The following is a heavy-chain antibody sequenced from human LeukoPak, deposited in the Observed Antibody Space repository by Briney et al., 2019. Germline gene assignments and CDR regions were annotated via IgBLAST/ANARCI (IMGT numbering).Heavy chain of an antibody. Sequence: SETLSLTCAVYGGSFSGYYWSWIRQPPGKGLEWIGEINHSGSTNYNPSLKSRVTISADTSKNQFSLKLSSVTAADTAVYYCARVGQWLAYFDYWGQGTLVTFSS. CDR3: ARVGQWLAYFDY. D-gene: IGHD6-19*01. J-gene: IGHJ4*02. CDR2: INHSGST. CDR1: GGSFSGYY. V-gene: IGHV4-34*01.